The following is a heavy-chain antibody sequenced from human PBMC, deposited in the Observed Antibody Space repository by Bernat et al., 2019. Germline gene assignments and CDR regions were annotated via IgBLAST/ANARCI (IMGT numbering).Heavy chain of an antibody. Sequence: QVQLQESGPGLVKPSQTLSLTCTVSGGSISSGGYYWSWIRQHPGKGLEWIGYIYYSGSTYYNPSLKSLVTISVDTSKNQFSLKLSSVTAADTAVYYCAGALVSNPYCDIVASWSGYFDYWGQGTLVTVSS. J-gene: IGHJ4*02. D-gene: IGHD3-9*01. CDR1: GGSISSGGYY. V-gene: IGHV4-31*01. CDR3: AGALVSNPYCDIVASWSGYFDY. CDR2: IYYSGST.